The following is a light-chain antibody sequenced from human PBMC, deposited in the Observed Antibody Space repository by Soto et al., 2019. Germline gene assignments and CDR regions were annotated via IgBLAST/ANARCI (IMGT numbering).Light chain of an antibody. CDR2: EAS. CDR1: QSISTW. V-gene: IGKV1-5*01. J-gene: IGKJ4*01. CDR3: QQYESYPLT. Sequence: SAPSGAEDDRVGIGRGASQSISTWLAWYQQKSGTAPKLLMYEASRLESGVPSRFSGSGSGTEFTLTISSLQTDDFATYYCQQYESYPLTFGGGTKVDIK.